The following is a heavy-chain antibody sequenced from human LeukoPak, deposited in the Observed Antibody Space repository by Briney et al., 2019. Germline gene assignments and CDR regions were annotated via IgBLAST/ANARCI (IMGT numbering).Heavy chain of an antibody. Sequence: SETLSLTCTVSGGSIGSYYWSWIRQPPGKGLEWIGYIYYSGSTNYNPSLKSRVTISVDTSKNQFSLKLSSVTAADTAVYYCATSDYWGQGTLVTVSS. CDR1: GGSIGSYY. V-gene: IGHV4-59*01. J-gene: IGHJ4*02. CDR2: IYYSGST. CDR3: ATSDY.